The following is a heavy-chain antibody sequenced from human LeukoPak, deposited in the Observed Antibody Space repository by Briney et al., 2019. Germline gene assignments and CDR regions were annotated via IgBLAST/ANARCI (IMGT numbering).Heavy chain of an antibody. J-gene: IGHJ6*03. CDR2: IYHSGTT. V-gene: IGHV4-38-2*02. CDR1: GYSISSGFY. D-gene: IGHD5-12*01. Sequence: SETLSLTCAVSGYSISSGFYWGWIRQPPGKGLEWIGSIYHSGTTYYNPSLKSRVTISVDTFKNQFSLKLTSVTAADTAVYYCARDGGSGYATYYYMDVWGKGTTVTVSS. CDR3: ARDGGSGYATYYYMDV.